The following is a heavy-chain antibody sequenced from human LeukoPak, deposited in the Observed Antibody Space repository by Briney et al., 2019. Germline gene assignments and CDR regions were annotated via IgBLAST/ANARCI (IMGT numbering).Heavy chain of an antibody. CDR3: ASSYGSSADVVRY. CDR2: MNPNSGGT. CDR1: GYTFTSYD. V-gene: IGHV1-2*02. D-gene: IGHD6-13*01. J-gene: IGHJ4*02. Sequence: ASVKVSCKASGYTFTSYDINWVRQATGQGLEWMGWMNPNSGGTNYAQKFQGRVTMTRDTSISTAYMELSRLRSDDSAVYYCASSYGSSADVVRYWGQGTRLTVSS.